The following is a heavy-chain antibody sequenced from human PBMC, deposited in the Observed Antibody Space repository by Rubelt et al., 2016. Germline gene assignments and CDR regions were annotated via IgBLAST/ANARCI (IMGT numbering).Heavy chain of an antibody. CDR1: GGSISSSSYY. Sequence: QLQLQESGPGLVKPSETLSLTCTVSGGSISSSSYYWGWIRQPPGKGLEWIGSIYYSGSTYYNPYLKSRVTISVDTSKNQCSVNLSTVTAAETAVYYCARRADYSTSSPYSLYWGQGTLVTVSS. CDR2: IYYSGST. J-gene: IGHJ4*02. D-gene: IGHD6-6*01. V-gene: IGHV4-39*01. CDR3: ARRADYSTSSPYSLY.